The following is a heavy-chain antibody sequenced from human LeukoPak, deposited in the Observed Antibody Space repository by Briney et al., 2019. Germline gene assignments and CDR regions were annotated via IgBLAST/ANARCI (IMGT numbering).Heavy chain of an antibody. CDR3: ARDPVVTAIDDAFDI. CDR1: GFTFSGYW. D-gene: IGHD2-21*02. CDR2: IKQDGSEK. V-gene: IGHV3-7*01. Sequence: GGSLRLSCAASGFTFSGYWMSWVRQAPGKGLEGVANIKQDGSEKYYVDSVKGRFTISRDNAKNSLYLQMNSLRAEDTAVYYCARDPVVTAIDDAFDIWGQGTMVTVSS. J-gene: IGHJ3*02.